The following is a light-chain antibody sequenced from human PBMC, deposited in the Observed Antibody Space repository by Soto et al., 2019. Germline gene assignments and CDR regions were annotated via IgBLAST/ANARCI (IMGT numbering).Light chain of an antibody. Sequence: QSALTQPPSASGSPGPSATISCTGTSSDVGGYKYVSWYQQHPGKAPKLMIFEVNKRPSGVPDRFSGSKSGNTASLTVSGLQAEDEADYYCSSYAGINNLGVFGTGTKLTVL. CDR1: SSDVGGYKY. J-gene: IGLJ1*01. CDR3: SSYAGINNLGV. CDR2: EVN. V-gene: IGLV2-8*01.